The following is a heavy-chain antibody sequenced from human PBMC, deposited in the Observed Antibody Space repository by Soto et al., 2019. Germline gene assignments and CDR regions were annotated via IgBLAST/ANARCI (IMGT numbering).Heavy chain of an antibody. V-gene: IGHV1-3*01. J-gene: IGHJ3*02. D-gene: IGHD5-12*01. CDR3: ARLQDSGYDFKLAFDI. CDR1: GYTFDNYA. CDR2: IHAGNGYT. Sequence: QVQLVQSGAQVKKPGASVKVSCKASGYTFDNYALHWVRQAPGRRLEWMGWIHAGNGYTKYSQSFQGRVTITRDTSASTVHMDLSRIRFEDTAVYYCARLQDSGYDFKLAFDIGGQWTIFTVSS.